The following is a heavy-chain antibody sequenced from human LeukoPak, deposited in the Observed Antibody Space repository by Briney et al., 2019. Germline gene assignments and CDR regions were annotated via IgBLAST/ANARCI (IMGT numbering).Heavy chain of an antibody. CDR3: ARAYGDPNFDY. D-gene: IGHD4-17*01. CDR1: GCTFSGYS. Sequence: GGSLRLSCAASGCTFSGYSMNWVRQAPGKGLEWVSSISSSSSYIYYADSVKGRFTISRDNAKNSLYLQMNSLRAEDTAVYYCARAYGDPNFDYWGQGTLVTVSS. CDR2: ISSSSSYI. J-gene: IGHJ4*02. V-gene: IGHV3-21*01.